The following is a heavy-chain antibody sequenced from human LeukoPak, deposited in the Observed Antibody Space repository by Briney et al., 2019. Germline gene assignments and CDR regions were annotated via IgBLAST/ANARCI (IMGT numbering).Heavy chain of an antibody. D-gene: IGHD5-12*01. V-gene: IGHV4-39*01. CDR2: VYYSGST. Sequence: KASGTLSLTCTVSGVSISSGDYYWAWIRQPPGKGLEWVASVYYSGSTYYSPSLKSRVTISRDTTKNQFSLRLSSVTAADTAIYFCARHPSGYYENWGQGTLVTVSS. CDR1: GVSISSGDYY. J-gene: IGHJ4*02. CDR3: ARHPSGYYEN.